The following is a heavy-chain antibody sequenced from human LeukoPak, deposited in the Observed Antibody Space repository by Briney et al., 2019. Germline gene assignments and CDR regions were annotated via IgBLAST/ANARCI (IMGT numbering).Heavy chain of an antibody. D-gene: IGHD1-26*01. CDR2: IYSGGST. CDR3: ARDLMGWDLHYFDY. J-gene: IGHJ4*02. V-gene: IGHV3-53*01. Sequence: PGGSLRLSCAASGFTVSSNYMSWVLQAPGKGLEWVSVIYSGGSTYYADSVKGRFTISRDNAKNSLYLQMNSLRAEDTAVYYCARDLMGWDLHYFDYWGQGTLVTVSS. CDR1: GFTVSSNY.